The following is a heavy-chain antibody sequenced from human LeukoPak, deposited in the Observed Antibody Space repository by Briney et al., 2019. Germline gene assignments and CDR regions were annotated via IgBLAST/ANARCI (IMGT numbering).Heavy chain of an antibody. J-gene: IGHJ6*02. CDR2: ISSSSSTI. V-gene: IGHV3-48*04. D-gene: IGHD5-12*01. CDR1: GFTFSSYS. Sequence: GGSLRLSCAASGFTFSSYSMNWVRQAPGKGLEWVSYISSSSSTIYYADSVKGRFTISRDNAKNSLYLQMNSLRAEDTAVYYCASPTGVDIVATIPQPDYYYGMDVWGQGTTVTVSS. CDR3: ASPTGVDIVATIPQPDYYYGMDV.